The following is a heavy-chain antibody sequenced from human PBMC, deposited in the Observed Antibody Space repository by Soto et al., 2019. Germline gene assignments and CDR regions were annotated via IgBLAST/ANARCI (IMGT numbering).Heavy chain of an antibody. CDR3: TRGHCFNGASFDY. CDR1: GGTFSSYS. D-gene: IGHD2-21*02. CDR2: IIPIFGIP. J-gene: IGHJ4*02. V-gene: IGHV1-69*01. Sequence: QVQLVQSGAEVKKPGSSVKVSCKTSGGTFSSYSVSWVRQAPGQGLEWMGGIIPIFGIPTYAQKFQVRVTISADESTSTASMELSGLRSEDTAIYYCTRGHCFNGASFDYWGQGTLVTVSS.